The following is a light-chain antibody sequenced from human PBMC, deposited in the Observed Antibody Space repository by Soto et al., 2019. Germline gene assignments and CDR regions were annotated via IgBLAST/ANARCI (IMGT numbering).Light chain of an antibody. J-gene: IGKJ2*01. CDR3: QQFGSSPVT. CDR1: QSVSSSY. Sequence: EIALTQSPGTLSLSPGERATLSCRASQSVSSSYLAWYQQKPGQAPRLLIYGASSRATGIPDRFSGSGSGTDFTLTISRLEPEDFAVYYCQQFGSSPVTFGQGTKLEIK. CDR2: GAS. V-gene: IGKV3-20*01.